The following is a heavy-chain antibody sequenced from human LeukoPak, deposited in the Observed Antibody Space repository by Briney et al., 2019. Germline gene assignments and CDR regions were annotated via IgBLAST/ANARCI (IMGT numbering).Heavy chain of an antibody. CDR3: ARGSYTVPPKFGELWPPMGY. V-gene: IGHV1-18*01. CDR1: GYTFTSYG. D-gene: IGHD3-10*01. J-gene: IGHJ4*02. Sequence: GASVKVSCKASGYTFTSYGISWVRQAPGQGLEWMGWISAYNGNTNYAQKLQGRVTMTTDTSTSTAYMELRSLRSDDTAVYYCARGSYTVPPKFGELWPPMGYWGQGTLVTVSS. CDR2: ISAYNGNT.